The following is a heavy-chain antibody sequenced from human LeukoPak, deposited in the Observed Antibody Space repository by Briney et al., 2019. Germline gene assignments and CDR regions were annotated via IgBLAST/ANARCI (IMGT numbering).Heavy chain of an antibody. V-gene: IGHV3-15*01. Sequence: PGGSLRLSCAASGFTFSNAWMSWVRQAPGKGLEWVGRIKSKTDGGTTDYAAPVKGRFTISRDDSKNTLYLQMNSLKTEDTAVYYCTTNKLGPWRYSSSWDFDYWGQGTLVTVSS. D-gene: IGHD6-13*01. CDR2: IKSKTDGGTT. CDR3: TTNKLGPWRYSSSWDFDY. J-gene: IGHJ4*02. CDR1: GFTFSNAW.